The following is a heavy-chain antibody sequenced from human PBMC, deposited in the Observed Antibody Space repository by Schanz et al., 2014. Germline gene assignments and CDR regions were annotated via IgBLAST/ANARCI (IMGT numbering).Heavy chain of an antibody. CDR2: IKSKSDGGTT. J-gene: IGHJ4*02. D-gene: IGHD2-21*01. CDR3: XTDCCSWAKGDAGLQDS. Sequence: VQLVESGGGVVQPGRSLRLSCVASGFTLFSYSMHWVRQAPGKGLEWVARIKSKSDGGTTDYAAPVQGRFSVSRDGSKNXXXLQMNSLEPEDTXXXXXXTDCCSWAKGDAGLQDSWGQGTLVTVSS. V-gene: IGHV3-15*01. CDR1: GFTLFSYS.